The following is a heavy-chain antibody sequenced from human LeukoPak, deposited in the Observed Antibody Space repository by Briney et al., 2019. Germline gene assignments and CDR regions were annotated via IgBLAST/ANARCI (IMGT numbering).Heavy chain of an antibody. CDR2: ISSSSSYI. CDR1: GFTFSSYS. CDR3: ARDEVDYDILTGYYWY. V-gene: IGHV3-21*01. D-gene: IGHD3-9*01. J-gene: IGHJ4*02. Sequence: GSLRLSCAASGFTFSSYSMNWVRQAPGEGLEWVSSISSSSSYIYYADSVKGRFTISRDNAKNSLYLQMNSLRAEDTAVYYCARDEVDYDILTGYYWYWGQGTLVTVSS.